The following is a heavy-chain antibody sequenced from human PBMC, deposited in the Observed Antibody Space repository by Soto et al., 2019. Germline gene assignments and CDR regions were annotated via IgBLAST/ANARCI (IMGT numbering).Heavy chain of an antibody. CDR2: ISSYNGDT. CDR3: AREGAATSYCYGMDV. D-gene: IGHD6-25*01. CDR1: GYTFTRSG. Sequence: QVQLVQSGAEVKKPGASVKVSCKASGYTFTRSGISWVRQAPGQGPEWMGWISSYNGDTNYAQTFQGRVTMTTDTATSTADMELRSLRPAATAVYYCAREGAATSYCYGMDVWGQGSPVTVSS. J-gene: IGHJ6*02. V-gene: IGHV1-18*01.